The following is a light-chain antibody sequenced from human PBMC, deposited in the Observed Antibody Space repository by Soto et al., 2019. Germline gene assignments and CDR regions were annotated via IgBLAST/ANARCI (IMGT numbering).Light chain of an antibody. J-gene: IGKJ2*01. V-gene: IGKV1-5*01. CDR2: DAS. CDR3: LQYDLYPLT. Sequence: DIQMTQSPSTLSASIGDRVIITCRASQFIIKWLAWHQQQPGKTPKVLISDASILETGVSSRFSGSGFGTEFTLTIGSLQPDDFATYYCLQYDLYPLTFGQGTRVEIK. CDR1: QFIIKW.